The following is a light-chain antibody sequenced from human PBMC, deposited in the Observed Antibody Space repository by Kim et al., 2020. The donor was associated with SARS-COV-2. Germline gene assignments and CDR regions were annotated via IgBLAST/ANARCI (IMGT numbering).Light chain of an antibody. CDR1: SSDIGADEN. CDR2: EVT. Sequence: PDQPVTISCTGSSSDIGADENVSGYQQHPGKAPKLMISEVTKRSSGVPDRFSGSKSGNTASLTVSGLQAEDEADYSCCSYARTSYVFGTGTKVTVL. CDR3: CSYARTSYV. V-gene: IGLV2-8*01. J-gene: IGLJ1*01.